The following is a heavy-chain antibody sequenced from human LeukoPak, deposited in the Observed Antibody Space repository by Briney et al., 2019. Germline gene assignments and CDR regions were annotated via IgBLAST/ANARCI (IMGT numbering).Heavy chain of an antibody. CDR1: GFTFSSYS. D-gene: IGHD5-18*01. V-gene: IGHV3-21*01. CDR3: AKGGVDTAMDFDY. Sequence: TGGSLRLSCAASGFTFSSYSMNWVRQAPGKGLEWVSSISSSSTYIYYADSVKGRFTISRDNAKNSLYLQLNSLRAEDTAVYYCAKGGVDTAMDFDYWGQGTLVTVSS. J-gene: IGHJ4*02. CDR2: ISSSSTYI.